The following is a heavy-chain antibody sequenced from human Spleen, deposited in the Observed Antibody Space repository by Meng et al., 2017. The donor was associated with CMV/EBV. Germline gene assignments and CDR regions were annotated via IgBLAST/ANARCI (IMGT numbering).Heavy chain of an antibody. V-gene: IGHV5-51*01. Sequence: KVSCKGSGYDFTSYWIGWVRQMPGKGLELMGIIYPRDSDTKYSPSFQGQVTISADKSISSAYLQWNSLKASDTAIYYCARHTSPYYGMDVWGQGTTVTVSS. J-gene: IGHJ6*02. CDR1: GYDFTSYW. CDR2: IYPRDSDT. CDR3: ARHTSPYYGMDV.